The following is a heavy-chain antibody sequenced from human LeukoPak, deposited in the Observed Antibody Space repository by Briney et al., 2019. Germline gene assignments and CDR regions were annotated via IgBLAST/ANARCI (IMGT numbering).Heavy chain of an antibody. CDR3: ARDVSGSPNYHYYYMDV. CDR2: MNPNSGNT. J-gene: IGHJ6*03. CDR1: GYTFTSYD. Sequence: ASVKVSCKASGYTFTSYDINWVRQATGQGLEWMGWMNPNSGNTGYAQKFQGRVTMTRNTSISTAYMELSSLRSEDTAVYYCARDVSGSPNYHYYYMDVWGKGTTVTVSS. D-gene: IGHD1-26*01. V-gene: IGHV1-8*01.